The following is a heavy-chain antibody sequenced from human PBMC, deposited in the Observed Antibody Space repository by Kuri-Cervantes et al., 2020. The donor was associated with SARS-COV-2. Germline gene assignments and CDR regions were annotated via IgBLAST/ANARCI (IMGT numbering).Heavy chain of an antibody. J-gene: IGHJ4*02. CDR1: GFTFSSYS. CDR2: ISSSSSYI. Sequence: GESLKISCAASGFTFSSYSMNWVRQAPGKGLEWVSSISSSSSYIYYADSVKGRFTISRDNAKNSLYLQMNSLRAEDTAVYYCAKDPAPDCSTRSCSFDYWGQGARVTVSS. V-gene: IGHV3-21*01. D-gene: IGHD2-2*01. CDR3: AKDPAPDCSTRSCSFDY.